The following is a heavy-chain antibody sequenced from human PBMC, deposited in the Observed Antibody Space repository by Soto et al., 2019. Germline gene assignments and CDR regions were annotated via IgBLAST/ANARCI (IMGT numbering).Heavy chain of an antibody. V-gene: IGHV5-51*01. CDR1: GYSFPSYW. CDR2: IYPGDSDT. Sequence: PGESLKISCKGSGYSFPSYWIGWVRQMPGKGLEWMGVIYPGDSDTRYSPSFQDQVTISADKSISTAYLQWSSMKASDTDMYYCERHIRVDNSYSYKLRNPPYYCCGMDVWGQGTTVTVSS. J-gene: IGHJ6*02. CDR3: ERHIRVDNSYSYKLRNPPYYCCGMDV. D-gene: IGHD5-18*01.